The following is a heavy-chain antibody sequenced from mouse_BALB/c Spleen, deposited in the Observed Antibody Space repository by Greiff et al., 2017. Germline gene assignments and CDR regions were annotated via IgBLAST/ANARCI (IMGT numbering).Heavy chain of an antibody. CDR3: AREGYGNCVAY. V-gene: IGHV1-4*01. CDR1: GFTFTSYC. CDR2: INPSTGFT. Sequence: VQLQQSGAELAKPGASLKMSCKASGFTFTSYCMPWVKQKPGQGLEWVGYINPSTGFTEYKQKFKDKATFTADNASSTAYMQLSSLTSEDSAVYCCAREGYGNCVAYWGQGTLVTVSA. D-gene: IGHD2-10*02. J-gene: IGHJ3*01.